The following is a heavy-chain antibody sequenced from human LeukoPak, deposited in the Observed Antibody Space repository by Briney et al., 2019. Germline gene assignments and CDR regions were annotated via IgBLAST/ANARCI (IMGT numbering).Heavy chain of an antibody. CDR1: GGSISSSSYY. D-gene: IGHD3-3*01. J-gene: IGHJ3*02. Sequence: SETLSLTCTVSGGSISSSSYYWGWIRQPPGKGLEWIGSIYYSGSTYYNPSLKSRVTISVDTSKNQFSLKLSSVTAADTAVYYCARDSKVQTYYDFWSGYYPRSGAFDIWGQGTMVTVSS. CDR3: ARDSKVQTYYDFWSGYYPRSGAFDI. CDR2: IYYSGST. V-gene: IGHV4-39*07.